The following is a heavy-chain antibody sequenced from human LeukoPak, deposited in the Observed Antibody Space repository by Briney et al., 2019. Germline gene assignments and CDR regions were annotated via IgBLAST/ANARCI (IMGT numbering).Heavy chain of an antibody. CDR3: AKEDPFAS. Sequence: GRSLRLSCAASGFAFDDYSMLWVRQAPGKGLEWVSGISWDGGGIGYVDSVRGRFTISGDNARNSLYLQMNSLRAEDTALYYCAKEDPFASWLQATLATDSS. V-gene: IGHV3-9*01. J-gene: IGHJ4*02. CDR2: ISWDGGGI. CDR1: GFAFDDYS.